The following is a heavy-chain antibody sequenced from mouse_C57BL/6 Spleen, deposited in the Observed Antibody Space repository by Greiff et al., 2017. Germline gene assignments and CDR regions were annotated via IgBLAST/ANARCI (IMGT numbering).Heavy chain of an antibody. J-gene: IGHJ2*01. CDR1: GFTISDYG. CDR2: ISSGSSTI. CDR3: ATPRGHEKPYYLDY. Sequence: EVKLVESGGGLVKPGGSLKLSCAASGFTISDYGMHWVRQAPEQGLEWVAYISSGSSTIYSADTVKGRYTISRHNAKNTPFLQLTSLRSEDTAMYYCATPRGHEKPYYLDYWGQGTTLTVAS. D-gene: IGHD3-3*01. V-gene: IGHV5-17*01.